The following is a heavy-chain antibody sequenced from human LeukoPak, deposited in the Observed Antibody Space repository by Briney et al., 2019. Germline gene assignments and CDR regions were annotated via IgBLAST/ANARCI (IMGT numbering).Heavy chain of an antibody. Sequence: GSLRLSCLASGFTFNLYSMHWVRQAPGKGLEFVSVISSDGVYTYYAYSVKGRFTISRDNSKNTVYLQMSSLGADDTAVYYCAKVLDYCDGGTCYNSGMDSWGQGTLVIVSS. J-gene: IGHJ4*02. CDR3: AKVLDYCDGGTCYNSGMDS. CDR1: GFTFNLYS. V-gene: IGHV3-64D*08. D-gene: IGHD2-15*01. CDR2: ISSDGVYT.